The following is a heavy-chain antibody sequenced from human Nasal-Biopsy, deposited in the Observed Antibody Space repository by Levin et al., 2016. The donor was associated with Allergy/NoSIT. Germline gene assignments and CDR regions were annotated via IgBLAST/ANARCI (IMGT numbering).Heavy chain of an antibody. V-gene: IGHV4-30-2*01. D-gene: IGHD3-10*01. CDR2: IYQSGTT. CDR3: ARYEVRGVLGNWFDP. J-gene: IGHJ5*02. Sequence: SETLSLTCAVSGGSMSNGTYSWSWIRQTPGKGLELIGYIYQSGTTYYNPSLKSRITISVERSKNQFSMRLTSVTAADTAVYYCARYEVRGVLGNWFDPWGQGTLVTVSS. CDR1: GGSMSNGTYS.